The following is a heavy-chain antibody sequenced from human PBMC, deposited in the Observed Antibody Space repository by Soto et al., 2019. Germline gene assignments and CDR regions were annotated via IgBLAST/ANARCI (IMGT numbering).Heavy chain of an antibody. Sequence: SQTLSLTCAISGDSVSSNSAAWNWIRQSPSRGLEWLGRTYYRSKWYNDYAVSVKSRITINPDTSKNQFSLQLNSVTPEDTAVYYCARELPIFGVVIFYGMDVWGQGIVVTVSS. J-gene: IGHJ6*02. CDR1: GDSVSSNSAA. CDR3: ARELPIFGVVIFYGMDV. CDR2: TYYRSKWYN. V-gene: IGHV6-1*01. D-gene: IGHD3-3*01.